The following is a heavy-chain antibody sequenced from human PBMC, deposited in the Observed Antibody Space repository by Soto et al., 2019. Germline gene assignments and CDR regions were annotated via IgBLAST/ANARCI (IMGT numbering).Heavy chain of an antibody. CDR1: GFTFTTYA. D-gene: IGHD1-26*01. J-gene: IGHJ5*02. CDR3: ARSALGGARPYYLDP. Sequence: DVVLLESGGGLVQPGGSLRLACAASGFTFTTYAMNCVRQTPGEAPEWLATIGGGGTIVSADSVKGRLSISRDNSKNTIYLQINNLRVADTAVYYCARSALGGARPYYLDPWGQGTLLTVSS. V-gene: IGHV3-23*01. CDR2: IGGGGTI.